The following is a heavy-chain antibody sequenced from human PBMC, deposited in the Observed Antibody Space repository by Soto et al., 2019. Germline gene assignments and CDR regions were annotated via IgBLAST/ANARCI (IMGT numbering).Heavy chain of an antibody. CDR1: GGSISSSSYY. CDR3: ARKIAAAGTGYFQH. Sequence: SETLSLTCTVSGGSISSSSYYWGWIRQPPGKGLEWIGSIYYSGSTYYNPSLKSRVTISVDTSKNQFSLKLSSVTAADTAVYYCARKIAAAGTGYFQHWGQGTLVT. J-gene: IGHJ1*01. D-gene: IGHD6-13*01. CDR2: IYYSGST. V-gene: IGHV4-39*01.